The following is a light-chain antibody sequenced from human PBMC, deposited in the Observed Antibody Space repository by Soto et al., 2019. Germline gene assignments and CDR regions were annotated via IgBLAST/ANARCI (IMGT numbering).Light chain of an antibody. CDR1: SGYVGTYSL. Sequence: QSALAHPASVSGSPGQSITISCTGASGYVGTYSLVSWYQQHPGKAPKVVIYEGHKRPSGVPDRFSGSTSVNTASLTISGLQTDDEADYYCCLYVGATTYVFGTGPSSPS. J-gene: IGLJ1*01. CDR2: EGH. CDR3: CLYVGATTYV. V-gene: IGLV2-23*01.